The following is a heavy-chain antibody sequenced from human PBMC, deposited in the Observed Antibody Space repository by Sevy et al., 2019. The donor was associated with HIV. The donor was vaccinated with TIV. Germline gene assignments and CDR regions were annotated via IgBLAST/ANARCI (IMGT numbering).Heavy chain of an antibody. CDR1: GGSISSGDYY. CDR3: ARDTAAAGTGTFDY. Sequence: SETLSLTCTVSGGSISSGDYYWSWIRQPPGKGLEWIGYIYYSGSTYYNPSLKSRVTLSVDTSKNQFSLKLSSVTAADTAVYYCARDTAAAGTGTFDYWGQGTLVTVSS. CDR2: IYYSGST. V-gene: IGHV4-30-4*01. J-gene: IGHJ4*02. D-gene: IGHD6-13*01.